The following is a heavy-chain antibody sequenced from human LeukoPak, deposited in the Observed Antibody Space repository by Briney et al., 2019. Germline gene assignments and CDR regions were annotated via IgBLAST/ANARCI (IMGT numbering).Heavy chain of an antibody. J-gene: IGHJ4*02. V-gene: IGHV3-72*01. Sequence: GGSLRLSCAASGFTFSNYGIHWVRQAPGKGLEWVARSRNKANSYTTEYAASVKGRFSISRDDSKNSLYLQMNSLKTEDTAVYYCARGDSSGYSLGCWGQGTLVTVSS. CDR2: SRNKANSYTT. CDR3: ARGDSSGYSLGC. CDR1: GFTFSNYG. D-gene: IGHD3-22*01.